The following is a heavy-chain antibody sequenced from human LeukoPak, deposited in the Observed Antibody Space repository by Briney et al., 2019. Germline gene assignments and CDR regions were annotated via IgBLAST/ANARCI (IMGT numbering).Heavy chain of an antibody. CDR1: GFSISSSW. J-gene: IGHJ6*02. CDR2: ISWNSGSI. D-gene: IGHD6-19*01. V-gene: IGHV3-9*01. Sequence: PGGSLRLSCVASGFSISSSWMHWVRQAPGKGLEWVSGISWNSGSIGYADSVKGRFTISRDNAKNSLYLQMNSLRPEDTALYYCAKDGSSGSHYYYGMDVWGQGTTVTVSS. CDR3: AKDGSSGSHYYYGMDV.